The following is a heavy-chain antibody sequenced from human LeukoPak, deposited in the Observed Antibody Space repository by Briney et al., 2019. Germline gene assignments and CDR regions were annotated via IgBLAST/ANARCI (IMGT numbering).Heavy chain of an antibody. Sequence: GESLKISCKGAGYSFNNFWIGWVRQTPGKGLEWMGIIYPGDSDTRYRPSFQGQVTISADKSISTAYLQWSSLKALDTAMYYCARQITMLNWFDPWGQGTLVTVSS. D-gene: IGHD3-10*01. CDR1: GYSFNNFW. CDR3: ARQITMLNWFDP. CDR2: IYPGDSDT. J-gene: IGHJ5*02. V-gene: IGHV5-51*01.